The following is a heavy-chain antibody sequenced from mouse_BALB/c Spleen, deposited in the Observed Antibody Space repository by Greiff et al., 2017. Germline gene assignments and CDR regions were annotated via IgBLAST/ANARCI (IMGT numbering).Heavy chain of an antibody. CDR3: TRSNWDEGFAY. CDR1: GYTFTSYW. V-gene: IGHV1-69*02. J-gene: IGHJ3*01. CDR2: IYPSDSYT. D-gene: IGHD4-1*01. Sequence: QVQLQQSGAELVRPGASVKLSCKASGYTFTSYWINWVKQRPGQGLEWIGNIYPSDSYTNYNQKFKDKATLTVDKSSSTAYMQLSSPTSEDSAVYYCTRSNWDEGFAYWGQGTLVTVSA.